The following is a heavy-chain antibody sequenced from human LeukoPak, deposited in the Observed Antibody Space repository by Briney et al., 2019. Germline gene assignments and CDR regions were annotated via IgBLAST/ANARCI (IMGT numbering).Heavy chain of an antibody. CDR2: ISAYNGNT. CDR1: GYTFTSYG. CDR3: TRGYYDISDIEYFHH. Sequence: ASVKVSCKASGYTFTSYGISWVRQAPGQGLEWMGWISAYNGNTNYAQKFQGRVTITADESTSTAYMELSRLRSDDTAIYYCTRGYYDISDIEYFHHWGQGTLVTVSS. V-gene: IGHV1-18*01. D-gene: IGHD3-22*01. J-gene: IGHJ1*01.